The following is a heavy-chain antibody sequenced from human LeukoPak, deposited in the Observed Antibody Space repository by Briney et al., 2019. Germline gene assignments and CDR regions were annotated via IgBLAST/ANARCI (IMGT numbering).Heavy chain of an antibody. J-gene: IGHJ4*02. D-gene: IGHD4-17*01. V-gene: IGHV3-15*04. Sequence: GGSLRLSCAASGFTFSNAWMSWVRQAPGKGLEWVGRIESKTDGGTTDYAAPVKGRFTISRDDSKNTLYLQMNSLKTEDTAVYYCTTVGDYGDVDYWGQGTLVTVSS. CDR3: TTVGDYGDVDY. CDR1: GFTFSNAW. CDR2: IESKTDGGTT.